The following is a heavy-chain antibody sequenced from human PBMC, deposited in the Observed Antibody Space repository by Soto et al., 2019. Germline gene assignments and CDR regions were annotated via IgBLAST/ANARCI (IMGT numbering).Heavy chain of an antibody. CDR2: ISGSGGST. Sequence: GGSLRLSCAASGFTFSSYAMSWVRQAPGKGLEWVSAISGSGGSTYYADSVKGRFTISRDNSKNTLYLQMNSLRAEDTAVYYCAKDRGDSGYDYFAFDIWGQGTMVTVSS. D-gene: IGHD5-12*01. J-gene: IGHJ3*02. CDR3: AKDRGDSGYDYFAFDI. CDR1: GFTFSSYA. V-gene: IGHV3-23*01.